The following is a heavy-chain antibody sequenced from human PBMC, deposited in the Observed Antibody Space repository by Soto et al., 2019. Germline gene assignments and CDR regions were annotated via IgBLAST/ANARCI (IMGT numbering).Heavy chain of an antibody. CDR1: GYTFTSYY. V-gene: IGHV1-46*03. Sequence: QVQLVQSGAEVKKPGASVKVSCKASGYTFTSYYMHGVRQAPGQGLEWMGKINPSGGSTSHAQKFQGRVTITRDTSTSTVYMELSSLRSEDTAVYDYARGYDFSSGSYYMDVLGKGTTVTVSS. CDR3: ARGYDFSSGSYYMDV. J-gene: IGHJ6*03. D-gene: IGHD3-3*01. CDR2: INPSGGST.